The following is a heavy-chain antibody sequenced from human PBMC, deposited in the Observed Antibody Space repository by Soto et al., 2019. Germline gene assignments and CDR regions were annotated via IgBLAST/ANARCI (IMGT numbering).Heavy chain of an antibody. J-gene: IGHJ5*02. D-gene: IGHD6-6*01. CDR2: IYYSGST. Sequence: PSETLSLTCTVSGGSISSYYWSWIRQPPGKGLEWIGYIYYSGSTNYNPSLESRVTISVDTSKNQFSLKLSSVTAADTAVYYCARETVAARLWWFDPWGQGTLVTVSS. CDR3: ARETVAARLWWFDP. V-gene: IGHV4-59*01. CDR1: GGSISSYY.